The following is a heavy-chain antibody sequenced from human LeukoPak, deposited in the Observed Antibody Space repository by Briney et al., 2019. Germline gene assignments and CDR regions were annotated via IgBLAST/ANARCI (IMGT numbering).Heavy chain of an antibody. D-gene: IGHD6-13*01. CDR1: GGSISSSSYY. CDR3: ARRRAAAGKNWFDP. J-gene: IGHJ5*02. CDR2: IYYSGST. Sequence: SETLSLTCTVSGGSISSSSYYWGWIRQPPGKGLEWIGSIYYSGSTYYNPSLKSRVTVSVDTSKNQFSLKLSSVTAADTAVYYCARRRAAAGKNWFDPWGQGTLVTVSS. V-gene: IGHV4-39*01.